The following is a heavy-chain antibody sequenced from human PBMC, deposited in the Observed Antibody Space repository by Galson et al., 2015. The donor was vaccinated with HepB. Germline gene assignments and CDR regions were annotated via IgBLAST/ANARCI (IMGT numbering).Heavy chain of an antibody. D-gene: IGHD4-17*01. CDR1: GFTFTSYP. J-gene: IGHJ4*02. CDR2: IYVSTGDT. Sequence: SLRLSCAASGFTFTSYPIVWVRQTPQKGLEWVSSIYVSTGDTYYADSAKGRFTISRDISMNTVYLQMNSLRVEDTAVYYCVRGVTTGLGTDFWGQGTLVTVSS. V-gene: IGHV3-23*01. CDR3: VRGVTTGLGTDF.